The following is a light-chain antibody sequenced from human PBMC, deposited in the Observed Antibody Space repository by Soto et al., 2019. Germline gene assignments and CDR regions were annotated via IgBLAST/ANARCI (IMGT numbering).Light chain of an antibody. J-gene: IGKJ1*01. Sequence: EIVLTQSPGILSLSPGERATLSCRASQSVSSSYLAWYQQKPGRAPRLLIYGASSRATGIPDRFSGSGFGTDFTLTISRLEPEDFAVYYCQHYSSSPRSWTFGQGTKVEIK. V-gene: IGKV3-20*01. CDR3: QHYSSSPRSWT. CDR2: GAS. CDR1: QSVSSSY.